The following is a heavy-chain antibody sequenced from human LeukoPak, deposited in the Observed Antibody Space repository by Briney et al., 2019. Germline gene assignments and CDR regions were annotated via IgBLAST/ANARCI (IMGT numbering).Heavy chain of an antibody. D-gene: IGHD6-19*01. CDR3: ASRADIASGWYKGGDQFDY. Sequence: SVKVSCKASGGTFSSYAISWVRQAPGQGLEWMGGIIPIFGTANFAQKFQGRVTITADESTSTAYMELSSLRSEDAAVYYCASRADIASGWYKGGDQFDYWGQGTLVTVSS. CDR1: GGTFSSYA. CDR2: IIPIFGTA. V-gene: IGHV1-69*13. J-gene: IGHJ4*02.